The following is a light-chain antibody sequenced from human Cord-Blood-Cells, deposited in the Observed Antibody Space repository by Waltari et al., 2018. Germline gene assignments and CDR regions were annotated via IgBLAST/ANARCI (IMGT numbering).Light chain of an antibody. CDR3: QQYYSAPLT. CDR1: QSVLYSSNNKNY. Sequence: DIVMPQPPDSLAVSLGERPTINCKPSQSVLYSSNNKNYLAWYQQKPGQPPKLLIYWASTRESGVPDRFSGSGSGTDFTLTISSLQAEDVAVYYCQQYYSAPLTFGGGTKVEIK. J-gene: IGKJ4*01. V-gene: IGKV4-1*01. CDR2: WAS.